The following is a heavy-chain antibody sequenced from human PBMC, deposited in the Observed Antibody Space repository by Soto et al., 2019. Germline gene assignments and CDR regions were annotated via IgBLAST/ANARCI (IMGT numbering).Heavy chain of an antibody. CDR2: IIPIFGTA. J-gene: IGHJ6*02. V-gene: IGHV1-69*13. D-gene: IGHD3-3*01. CDR1: GGTFSSYA. Sequence: ASVKVSCKASGGTFSSYAISWVRQAPGQGXEWMGGIIPIFGTANYAQKFQGRVTITADESTSTAYMELSSLRSEDTAVYYCARNHESSFGVVTYYYGMDVWGQGTTVTVS. CDR3: ARNHESSFGVVTYYYGMDV.